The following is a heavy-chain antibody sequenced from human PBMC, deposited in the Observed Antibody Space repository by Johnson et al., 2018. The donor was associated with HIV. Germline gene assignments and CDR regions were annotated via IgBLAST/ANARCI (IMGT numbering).Heavy chain of an antibody. CDR2: IYSGGST. Sequence: VLLVESGGGLVQPGGSLRLSCAASGFIFSSYWMSWVRQAPGRGLEWVSVIYSGGSTYYADSVKGRFTISRDNSKNTLYLQMNSLRAEDTAVYYCARDPSPIVGATYAFDIWGQGTMVTVSS. CDR3: ARDPSPIVGATYAFDI. J-gene: IGHJ3*02. CDR1: GFIFSSYW. D-gene: IGHD1-26*01. V-gene: IGHV3-66*01.